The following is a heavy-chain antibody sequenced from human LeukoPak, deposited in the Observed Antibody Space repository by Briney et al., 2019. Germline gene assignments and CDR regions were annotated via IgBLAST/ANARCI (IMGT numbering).Heavy chain of an antibody. D-gene: IGHD4-17*01. J-gene: IGHJ4*02. CDR1: GFTFSSYG. Sequence: GGSLRLSCAASGFTFSSYGMHWVRQAPGKGLEWVAVISYDGSNKYYADSVKGRFTISRDNAKNSLYLQMNSLRAEDTAVYYCARDPETTVTTHFDYWGQGTLVTVSS. V-gene: IGHV3-30*03. CDR3: ARDPETTVTTHFDY. CDR2: ISYDGSNK.